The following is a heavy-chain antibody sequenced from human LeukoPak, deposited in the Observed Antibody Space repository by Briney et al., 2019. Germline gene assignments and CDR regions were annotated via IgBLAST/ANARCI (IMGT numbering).Heavy chain of an antibody. CDR3: ARAPYGLYYYYYYMDV. Sequence: SETLSLTCTVSGGSISSYYWSWIRQPPGKGLEWIGYIYYSGSTNYNPSLKSRVTISVDTSKNQFSLKLSSVTAADTAVYYCARAPYGLYYYYYYMDVWGKGTTVTVSS. J-gene: IGHJ6*03. CDR2: IYYSGST. D-gene: IGHD3-16*01. V-gene: IGHV4-59*01. CDR1: GGSISSYY.